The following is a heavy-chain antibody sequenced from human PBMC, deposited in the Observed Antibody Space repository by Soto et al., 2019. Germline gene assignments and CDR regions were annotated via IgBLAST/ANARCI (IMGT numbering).Heavy chain of an antibody. J-gene: IGHJ4*02. Sequence: GESLKISCKGSGYSFTSYWIGWVRQMPGKGLEWMGIIYPGDSDTRYSPSFQGQGTISADKSISTAYLQWSSLKASDTAMYYCARILRADSSSSPNFDYWGQGTLVTVSS. CDR3: ARILRADSSSSPNFDY. CDR2: IYPGDSDT. CDR1: GYSFTSYW. D-gene: IGHD6-6*01. V-gene: IGHV5-51*01.